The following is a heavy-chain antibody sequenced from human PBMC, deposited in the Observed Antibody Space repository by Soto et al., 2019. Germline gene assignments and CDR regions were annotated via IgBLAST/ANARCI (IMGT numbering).Heavy chain of an antibody. CDR3: ANRAAAGTIDY. CDR2: ITGSGDKT. V-gene: IGHV3-23*01. CDR1: GFTFSSYA. D-gene: IGHD6-13*01. Sequence: EVQLLESGGGLVQPGGSLRLSCAASGFTFSSYAMSWVRQAPGKGLEWVSAITGSGDKTYYADSVKGRFTISRDNSKDTLYLQMNSLRAEDTAVYYCANRAAAGTIDYWGQGTLVTVSS. J-gene: IGHJ4*02.